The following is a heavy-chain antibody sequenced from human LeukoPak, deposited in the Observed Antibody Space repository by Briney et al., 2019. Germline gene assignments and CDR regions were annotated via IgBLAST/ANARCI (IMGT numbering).Heavy chain of an antibody. J-gene: IGHJ4*02. Sequence: GGSLRLSCAGSGFTFSSDSMNWVRQAPGKGLEWVSYISSSGNTKHYVDSVKGRFTISRDNAKNSVNLQMNSLRNEDTAVYCCARDLTSVPTRWGQGTLVTVSS. D-gene: IGHD4-17*01. CDR2: ISSSGNTK. CDR1: GFTFSSDS. CDR3: ARDLTSVPTR. V-gene: IGHV3-48*02.